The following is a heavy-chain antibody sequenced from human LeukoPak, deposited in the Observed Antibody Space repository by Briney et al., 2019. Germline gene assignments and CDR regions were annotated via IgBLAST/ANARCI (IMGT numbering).Heavy chain of an antibody. Sequence: NPGGSLRLSCAASGFTFSSYSMNWVRQAPGKGLEWVSSISSSSSYIYYADSVKGRFTISRDNAKNSLYLQMNSLRAEDTAVYYCARDTSTGSIAAAVDYWGQGTLVTVSS. V-gene: IGHV3-21*01. CDR3: ARDTSTGSIAAAVDY. CDR2: ISSSSSYI. D-gene: IGHD6-25*01. J-gene: IGHJ4*02. CDR1: GFTFSSYS.